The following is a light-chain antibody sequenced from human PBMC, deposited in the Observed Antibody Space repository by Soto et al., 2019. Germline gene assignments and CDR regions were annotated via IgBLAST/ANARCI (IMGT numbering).Light chain of an antibody. J-gene: IGKJ4*01. V-gene: IGKV3-20*01. CDR2: VAS. CDR3: HQYGSSPLT. CDR1: KTLSSSS. Sequence: EMVLTQSTGTLSLSPGERGTLSCRAGKTLSSSSLAWYQQKPGQAPRLLIYVASNRASSIPDRFSGGGSGTDFTLTISRLEPEDVAVYYCHQYGSSPLTFGGGNKVEI.